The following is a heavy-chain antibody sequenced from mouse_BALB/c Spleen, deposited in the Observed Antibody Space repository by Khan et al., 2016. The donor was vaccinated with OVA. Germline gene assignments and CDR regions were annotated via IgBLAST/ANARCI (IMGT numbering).Heavy chain of an antibody. J-gene: IGHJ3*01. Sequence: EVQLQESGPSLVKPSQTLSLTCSVTGDSITSGYWSWIRKFPGNKLEYMGYMIYSGNTYYNPSLKSRISITRHTSNNQYYLQLNSVTTEDTTTYYCARSTYRYAFAYWGQGTLVTVSA. D-gene: IGHD2-14*01. CDR3: ARSTYRYAFAY. CDR1: GDSITSGY. CDR2: MIYSGNT. V-gene: IGHV3-8*02.